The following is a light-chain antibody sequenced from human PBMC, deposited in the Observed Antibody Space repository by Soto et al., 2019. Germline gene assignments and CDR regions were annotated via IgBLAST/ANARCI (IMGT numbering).Light chain of an antibody. V-gene: IGLV1-40*01. Sequence: QSVLTQTPSVSGAPGQTVTISCTGTTSNVHWYQQLPGTAPKLLIFDNTNRPSGVPDRFSGSKSDTSASLAITGLQAEDEADYYCQFFDSLRGSVVFGGGTQLTVL. CDR3: QFFDSLRGSVV. CDR1: TSN. CDR2: DNT. J-gene: IGLJ7*01.